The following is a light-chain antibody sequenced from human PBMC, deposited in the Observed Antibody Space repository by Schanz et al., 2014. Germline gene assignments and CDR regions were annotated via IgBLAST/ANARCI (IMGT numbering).Light chain of an antibody. Sequence: DIQMTQSPSSLSASVGDRVTITCRASQTIGNYLNWYQQKPGKAPKLLIYAASSLQSGVPSRFSGSGSGTDFTLTISGLQPDDFATYYCQHYNTYVFTFGPGTKVDIK. J-gene: IGKJ3*01. CDR1: QTIGNY. V-gene: IGKV1-39*01. CDR2: AAS. CDR3: QHYNTYVFT.